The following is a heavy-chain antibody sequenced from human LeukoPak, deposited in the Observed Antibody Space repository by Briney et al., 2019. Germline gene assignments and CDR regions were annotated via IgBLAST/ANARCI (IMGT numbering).Heavy chain of an antibody. Sequence: RGSLRLSCAASGFSFTNYAMSWVRQAPARGPEWVSLITWDGGRTSYADSLRGRFTISRDNSKNSLYLQMNGLTTEDTALYYCAKGRGDCSSTSCYFDYWGQGTLVTVSS. J-gene: IGHJ4*02. V-gene: IGHV3-43*02. D-gene: IGHD2-2*01. CDR1: GFSFTNYA. CDR3: AKGRGDCSSTSCYFDY. CDR2: ITWDGGRT.